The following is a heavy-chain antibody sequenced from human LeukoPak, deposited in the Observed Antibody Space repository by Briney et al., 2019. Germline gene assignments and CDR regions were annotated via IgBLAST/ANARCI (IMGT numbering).Heavy chain of an antibody. CDR2: ISSSSSYI. D-gene: IGHD3-10*01. Sequence: GGSLRLSCAASGFTFSDYYMSWIRQAPGKGLEWVSSISSSSSYIYYADSVKGRFTISRDNAKNSLYLQMNSLRAEDTAVYYCARENYGSGSYEGYFDYWGQGTLVTVSS. J-gene: IGHJ4*02. CDR3: ARENYGSGSYEGYFDY. V-gene: IGHV3-11*06. CDR1: GFTFSDYY.